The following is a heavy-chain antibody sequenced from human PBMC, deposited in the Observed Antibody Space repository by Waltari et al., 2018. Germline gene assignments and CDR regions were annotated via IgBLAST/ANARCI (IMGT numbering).Heavy chain of an antibody. CDR3: AKDEYSSSQNVVSVNDYYYYYGMDV. J-gene: IGHJ6*02. Sequence: EVQLLESGGGLVQPGGSLRLSCAASGFTFSSYAMSWVRQAPGKGLEWVSAISGRGGTTYDADAVKGRCTRSRENSKNTLYLQMNRLRAEDTAVYYCAKDEYSSSQNVVSVNDYYYYYGMDVWGQGTTVTVSS. V-gene: IGHV3-23*01. CDR2: ISGRGGTT. CDR1: GFTFSSYA. D-gene: IGHD6-13*01.